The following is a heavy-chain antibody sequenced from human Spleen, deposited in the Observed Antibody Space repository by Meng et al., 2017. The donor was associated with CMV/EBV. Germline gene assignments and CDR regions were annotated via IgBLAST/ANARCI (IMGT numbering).Heavy chain of an antibody. CDR2: IYHSGST. CDR3: ARIQYSSGWFRDAYYYYALDV. J-gene: IGHJ6*02. D-gene: IGHD6-19*01. Sequence: SETLSLTCAVSGGSISSSNWWSWVRQPPGKGLEWIGEIYHSGSTNYNPSLKSRVTISVDTSKSQFSLKLSSVTAADTAVYYCARIQYSSGWFRDAYYYYALDVWGQGTTVTVSS. V-gene: IGHV4-4*02. CDR1: GGSISSSNW.